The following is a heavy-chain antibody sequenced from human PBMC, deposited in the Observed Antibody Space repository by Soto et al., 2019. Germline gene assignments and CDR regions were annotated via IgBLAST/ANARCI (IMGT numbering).Heavy chain of an antibody. V-gene: IGHV4-4*02. CDR3: ASRDPGTSVDY. CDR1: GGSFTSNNW. J-gene: IGHJ4*02. Sequence: SETLSLTCAVSGGSFTSNNWWTWVRQPPGQGLEWIGEIYRTGSTNYNPSLKSRVTIPLDKSENQFSLKVTSLTAADTAVYYCASRDPGTSVDYWGQGTLVTVSS. D-gene: IGHD1-7*01. CDR2: IYRTGST.